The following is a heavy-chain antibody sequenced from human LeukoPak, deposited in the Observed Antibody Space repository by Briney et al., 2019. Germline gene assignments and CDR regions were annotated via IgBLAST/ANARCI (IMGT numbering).Heavy chain of an antibody. CDR1: GGSSSGYY. V-gene: IGHV4-34*01. Sequence: SETLSLTCAVYGGSSSGYYWSWIRQPPGKGLEWIGEINHSGSTNYNPSLKSRVTISVDTSKNQFSLKLSSVTAADTAVYYCARLPRIVGATGVFDYWGQGTLVTVSS. D-gene: IGHD1-26*01. CDR3: ARLPRIVGATGVFDY. CDR2: INHSGST. J-gene: IGHJ4*02.